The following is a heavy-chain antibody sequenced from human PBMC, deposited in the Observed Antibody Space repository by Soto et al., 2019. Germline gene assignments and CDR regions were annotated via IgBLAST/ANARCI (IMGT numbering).Heavy chain of an antibody. D-gene: IGHD2-2*02. J-gene: IGHJ3*02. CDR1: GGTFSSYA. V-gene: IGHV1-69*13. CDR3: ARDLGYCSSTSCYISDDDFDI. CDR2: IIPIFGTA. Sequence: SVKVSCKASGGTFSSYAISWVRQAPGQGLEWMGGIIPIFGTANYAQKFQGRVTITADESTSTAYVELSSLRSEDTAVYYCARDLGYCSSTSCYISDDDFDIWGQGTMVTVSS.